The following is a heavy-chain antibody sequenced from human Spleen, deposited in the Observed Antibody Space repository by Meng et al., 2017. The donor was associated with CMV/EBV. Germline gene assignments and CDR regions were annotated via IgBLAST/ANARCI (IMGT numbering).Heavy chain of an antibody. CDR1: GFTFSGYS. CDR2: ISNDATNT. CDR3: AGGLPDF. J-gene: IGHJ3*01. V-gene: IGHV3-30*03. Sequence: SLRLYCAASGFTFSGYSMNWVGRAPGKRLEWVAIISNDATNTDYADSVKGRFIISRDKSTNALFLQMNSLRTDDTALYYCAGGLPDFWGQGTMVTVSS.